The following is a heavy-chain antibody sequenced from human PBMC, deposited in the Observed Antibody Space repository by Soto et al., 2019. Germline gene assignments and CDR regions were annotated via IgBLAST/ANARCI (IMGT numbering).Heavy chain of an antibody. V-gene: IGHV3-30-3*01. J-gene: IGHJ6*01. D-gene: IGHD5-12*01. CDR1: GFTFSSYA. Sequence: GGSLRLSCAASGFTFSSYAMHWVRQAPGKGLEWVAVISYDGSNKYYADSVKGRYTISRDNSKNTLYLQMNSLRAVDTAVYYCARDRDYVYIGATITYYYYGMEDWGQGTTVTDTS. CDR3: ARDRDYVYIGATITYYYYGMED. CDR2: ISYDGSNK.